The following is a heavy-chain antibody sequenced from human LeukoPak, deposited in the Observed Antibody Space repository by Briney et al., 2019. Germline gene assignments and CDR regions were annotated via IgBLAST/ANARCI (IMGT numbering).Heavy chain of an antibody. V-gene: IGHV3-21*01. J-gene: IGHJ4*02. CDR3: ARKSNWGMGGFDY. Sequence: PGGSLRLSCAASGFTFSSYSMNWVRQAPGKGLEWVSSISSSSSYIYYADSVKGRFTISRDNAKNSLYLQMNSLRAEDTAVYYCARKSNWGMGGFDYWGQGTLVTVSS. CDR2: ISSSSSYI. D-gene: IGHD7-27*01. CDR1: GFTFSSYS.